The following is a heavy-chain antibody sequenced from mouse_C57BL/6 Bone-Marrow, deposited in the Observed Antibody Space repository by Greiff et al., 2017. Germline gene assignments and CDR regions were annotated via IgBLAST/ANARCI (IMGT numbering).Heavy chain of an antibody. Sequence: EVQLQQSGAELVRPGASVTLSCTASGFNIKDDYIHWVKQRPEQGLEWIGWIDPEIGDTEYASKFQGKATITSDTSSNTAYLQLSSLTSEDTAVYYCSYFDGNYFDFWGQGTPLTVAS. CDR3: SYFDGNYFDF. CDR1: GFNIKDDY. J-gene: IGHJ2*01. D-gene: IGHD1-1*02. CDR2: IDPEIGDT. V-gene: IGHV14-4*01.